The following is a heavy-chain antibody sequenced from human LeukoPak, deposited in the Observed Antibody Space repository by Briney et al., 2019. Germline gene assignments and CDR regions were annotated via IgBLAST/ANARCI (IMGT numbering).Heavy chain of an antibody. CDR2: IKQDGSEK. CDR1: GFTLSSYW. Sequence: GGSLRLSCAASGFTLSSYWMSWVRQAPGKGLEWVANIKQDGSEKYYVDSVKGRFTISRDNAKNSLYLQMNSLRAEDTAVYYCARVFDWLLDYWGQGTLVTVSS. J-gene: IGHJ4*02. D-gene: IGHD3-9*01. V-gene: IGHV3-7*01. CDR3: ARVFDWLLDY.